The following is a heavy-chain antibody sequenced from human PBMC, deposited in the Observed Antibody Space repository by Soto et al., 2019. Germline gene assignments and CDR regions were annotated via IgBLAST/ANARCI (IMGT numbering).Heavy chain of an antibody. CDR1: VFTFSSYA. Sequence: PGGSLRLSCAASVFTFSSYAMSWVRQAPGKGLEWVSVIFSGGNTYYADSVKARFTISRDNSKNMLYLQMNSLKADDTAVYYCARDVGGGYYDYWGQGTLVTVSS. V-gene: IGHV3-53*01. CDR2: IFSGGNT. J-gene: IGHJ4*02. D-gene: IGHD3-16*01. CDR3: ARDVGGGYYDY.